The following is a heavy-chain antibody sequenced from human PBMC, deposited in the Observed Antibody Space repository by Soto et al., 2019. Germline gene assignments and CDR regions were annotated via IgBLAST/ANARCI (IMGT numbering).Heavy chain of an antibody. CDR2: MNPNSGNT. CDR3: AMYYYDRSGYPGAFDI. Sequence: VASVKVSCKASGYTFTSHDINWLRQATGQGLEWMGWMNPNSGNTGYAQKFQGRVTMTRDTSITTAYMELSSLRSEDTAVYYCAMYYYDRSGYPGAFDIWGLGTMVTVPS. CDR1: GYTFTSHD. J-gene: IGHJ3*02. V-gene: IGHV1-8*01. D-gene: IGHD3-22*01.